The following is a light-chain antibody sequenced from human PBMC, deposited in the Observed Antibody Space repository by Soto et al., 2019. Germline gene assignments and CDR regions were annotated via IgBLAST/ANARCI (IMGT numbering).Light chain of an antibody. CDR2: GAS. Sequence: EAVLSQSLATLSLSPGERATLSCRASQSFSDYLAWYQQKPGQAPRVLIYGASTRATGIPARFSGSGSGTDFTLTISSLEPEDFAVYYCQQRSNRPPGITFGQGTR. CDR1: QSFSDY. J-gene: IGKJ5*01. V-gene: IGKV3-11*01. CDR3: QQRSNRPPGIT.